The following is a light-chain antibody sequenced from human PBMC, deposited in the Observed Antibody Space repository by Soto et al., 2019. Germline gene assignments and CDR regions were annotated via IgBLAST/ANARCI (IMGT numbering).Light chain of an antibody. Sequence: QSVLTQTASVSGSPGQSITISCTGTTVGSYNLVSWYQQSPGKAPKLMIFDVSKRPSGVSDRFSGSKSGNTASLTISGLQAEDEADYYCCSYAGATTWVFGGGTKLTVL. CDR3: CSYAGATTWV. J-gene: IGLJ3*02. V-gene: IGLV2-23*02. CDR1: TVGSYNL. CDR2: DVS.